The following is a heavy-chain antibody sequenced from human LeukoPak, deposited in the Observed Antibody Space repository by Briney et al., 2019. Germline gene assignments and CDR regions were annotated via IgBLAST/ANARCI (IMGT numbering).Heavy chain of an antibody. Sequence: GASVKVSCKASGGTFSSYAISWVRQAPGQGLEWMGGIIPIFGTANYAQKFQGRVTMTRDTSISTAYMELSRLRSDDTAVYYCARDLGELSPGDYWGQGTLVTVSS. CDR1: GGTFSSYA. J-gene: IGHJ4*02. CDR2: IIPIFGTA. D-gene: IGHD3-16*02. CDR3: ARDLGELSPGDY. V-gene: IGHV1-69*05.